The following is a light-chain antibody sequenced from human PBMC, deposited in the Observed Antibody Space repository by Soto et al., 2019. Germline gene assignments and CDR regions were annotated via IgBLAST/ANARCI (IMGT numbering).Light chain of an antibody. V-gene: IGLV2-14*01. CDR2: EVS. J-gene: IGLJ1*01. Sequence: QSALTQPASVSGSSGQSITISCTGTSGDVGGYNFVSWYQQHPGKAPKLMIYEVSNRPSGISNRFSGSKSGNTASLTIYGLQAEDEADYYCSSYTTSSTFYVFGTGTKLTVL. CDR3: SSYTTSSTFYV. CDR1: SGDVGGYNF.